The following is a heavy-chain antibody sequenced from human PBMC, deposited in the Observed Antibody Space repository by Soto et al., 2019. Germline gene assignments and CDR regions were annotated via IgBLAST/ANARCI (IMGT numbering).Heavy chain of an antibody. D-gene: IGHD3-3*01. J-gene: IGHJ6*02. V-gene: IGHV3-7*03. CDR3: ARDTFFPRFWPQFYYYYGMDV. CDR1: GFTFSSYW. CDR2: IKQDGSEK. Sequence: GGSLRLSCAASGFTFSSYWMSWVRQAPGKGLEWVANIKQDGSEKYYVDSVKGRFAISRDNAKNSLYLQMNSLRAEDTAVYYCARDTFFPRFWPQFYYYYGMDVWGQGTTVTVSS.